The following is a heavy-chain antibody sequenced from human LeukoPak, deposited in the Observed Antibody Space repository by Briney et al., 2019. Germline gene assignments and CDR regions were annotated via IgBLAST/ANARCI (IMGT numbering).Heavy chain of an antibody. CDR3: AKGGWLDD. V-gene: IGHV3-23*01. CDR1: GFNFNKYG. CDR2: ITGRSDKT. D-gene: IGHD6-19*01. Sequence: GGSLRLSCAASGFNFNKYGMTWARQAPGKGLEWVSTITGRSDKTYYTDSVKGRFVTSRDNSKDTLYLQMNSLRAEDTAIYYCAKGGWLDDLGQGALVTVSS. J-gene: IGHJ4*02.